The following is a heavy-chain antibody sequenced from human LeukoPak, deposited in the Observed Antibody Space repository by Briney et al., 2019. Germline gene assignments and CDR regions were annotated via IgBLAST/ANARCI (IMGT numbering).Heavy chain of an antibody. CDR1: GYTFTGYY. D-gene: IGHD2-15*01. V-gene: IGHV1-2*02. CDR3: ARDGGYCSGGSCTEAYDY. J-gene: IGHJ4*02. CDR2: INPNSGGT. Sequence: ASVKVSCKASGYTFTGYYMHWVRQAPGQGLEWMGWINPNSGGTNYAQKFQGRVTMTRDTSISTAYMELRRLRSDDTAVYYCARDGGYCSGGSCTEAYDYWGQGTLVTVSS.